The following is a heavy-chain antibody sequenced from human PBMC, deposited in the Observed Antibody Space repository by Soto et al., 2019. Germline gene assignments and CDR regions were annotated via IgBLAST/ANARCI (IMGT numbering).Heavy chain of an antibody. Sequence: GSLRLSCAASGFTFSSYAMSWVRQAPGKGLEWVSAISGSGGSTYYADSVKGRFTISRDNSKNTLYLRMNSLRAEDTAVYYCAKAAARSYYDSSGYFDYWGQGTLVTVSS. CDR3: AKAAARSYYDSSGYFDY. CDR1: GFTFSSYA. CDR2: ISGSGGST. D-gene: IGHD3-22*01. J-gene: IGHJ4*02. V-gene: IGHV3-23*01.